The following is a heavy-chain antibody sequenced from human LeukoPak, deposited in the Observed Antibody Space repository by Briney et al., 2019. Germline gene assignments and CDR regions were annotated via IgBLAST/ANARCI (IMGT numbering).Heavy chain of an antibody. CDR2: IIPIFGTA. V-gene: IGHV1-69*06. CDR3: ARVVKYCGGDCFIFDY. D-gene: IGHD2-21*02. J-gene: IGHJ4*02. CDR1: VGTFSSYA. Sequence: SVKVSCKASVGTFSSYAISWVRQAPGQGLEWMGRIIPIFGTANYAQKFQGRVTITADKSTSTAYMELSSLRSEDTAVYYCARVVKYCGGDCFIFDYWGQGTLVTVSS.